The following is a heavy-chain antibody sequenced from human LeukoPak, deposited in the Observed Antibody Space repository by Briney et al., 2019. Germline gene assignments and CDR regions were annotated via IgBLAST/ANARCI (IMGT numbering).Heavy chain of an antibody. V-gene: IGHV4-39*01. D-gene: IGHD3-10*01. CDR2: IYYSGST. Sequence: SETLSLTCTVSGGSISSSNYYWGWIRQPPVKGLEWIGSIYYSGSTYYNPSLKSRVTISVDTSKNQFSLKLSSVSAADTTVYYCASRRGSFDAFDVWGQGTMVTVSS. J-gene: IGHJ3*01. CDR3: ASRRGSFDAFDV. CDR1: GGSISSSNYY.